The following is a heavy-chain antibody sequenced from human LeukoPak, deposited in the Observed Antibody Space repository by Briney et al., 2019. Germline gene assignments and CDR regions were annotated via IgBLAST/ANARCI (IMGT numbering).Heavy chain of an antibody. D-gene: IGHD3-10*01. CDR3: ARGDYGSGSYSLGYYFDY. V-gene: IGHV3-7*01. Sequence: GGSLRLSCAASGFTFSSYWMSWVRQAPGKGLEWVANIKQDGSEKYYVDSVKGRFTISRDNAKNSLYLQMNSLRAEDTAVYYCARGDYGSGSYSLGYYFDYWGQGTLVTVSS. CDR1: GFTFSSYW. J-gene: IGHJ4*02. CDR2: IKQDGSEK.